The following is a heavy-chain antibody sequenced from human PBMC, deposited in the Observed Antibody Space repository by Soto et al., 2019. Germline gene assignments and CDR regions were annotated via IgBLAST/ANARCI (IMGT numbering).Heavy chain of an antibody. D-gene: IGHD2-15*01. CDR2: ISNGGSNK. CDR1: GFTFSSYG. Sequence: QVQLVESGGGVVKPGRSLRLSCAASGFTFSSYGMHWVRQAPGKGLEWVAVISNGGSNKYYADSVKGRFTISRDNSKNTLYLQMNSLRAEDTAVYYCARGYCSGGSCYYYYFDYWGQGTLVTVSS. CDR3: ARGYCSGGSCYYYYFDY. J-gene: IGHJ4*02. V-gene: IGHV3-30*03.